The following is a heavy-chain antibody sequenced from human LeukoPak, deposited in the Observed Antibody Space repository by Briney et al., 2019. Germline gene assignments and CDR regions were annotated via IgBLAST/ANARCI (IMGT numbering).Heavy chain of an antibody. CDR3: AKNKGWELPAELDS. V-gene: IGHV3-7*01. Sequence: GGSLRLSCAASGFTFKNSWMSWVRQAPGKGLEWVANINQDGDEKYYVDSVKGRFTISRDDAKTLVYLQLSSLRAEDTAVYYCAKNKGWELPAELDSWGQGALVIVSS. D-gene: IGHD2-15*01. J-gene: IGHJ4*02. CDR2: INQDGDEK. CDR1: GFTFKNSW.